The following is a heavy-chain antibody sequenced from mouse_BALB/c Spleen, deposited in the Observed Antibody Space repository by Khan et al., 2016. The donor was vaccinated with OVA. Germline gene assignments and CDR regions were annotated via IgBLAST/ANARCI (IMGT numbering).Heavy chain of an antibody. Sequence: QIQLVQSGPELVRPGTSVKISCKASGYTFTNYWLGWVKQRPGHGLDWIGDFYPGGGYTNYNEKFKGKATLTADTSSSSAYMQFISLTSEDSAVCFCARWATWYFDVWGAGTTVTVSS. CDR3: ARWATWYFDV. D-gene: IGHD3-1*01. J-gene: IGHJ1*01. CDR2: FYPGGGYT. CDR1: GYTFTNYW. V-gene: IGHV1-63*01.